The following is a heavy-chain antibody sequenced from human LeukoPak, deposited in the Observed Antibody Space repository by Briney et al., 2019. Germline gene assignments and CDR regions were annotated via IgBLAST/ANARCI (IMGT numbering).Heavy chain of an antibody. Sequence: GGSLRLSCTASGFTFGDYAMGWFRQAPGKGLEWVGFIKAYSGTTEYAASVNGRFNISRDDSKSIAYLQMNSLKTEDTAVYYCSKTRERWLQLASWDDWGQGTLVTVSS. CDR3: SKTRERWLQLASWDD. V-gene: IGHV3-49*03. CDR1: GFTFGDYA. J-gene: IGHJ4*02. D-gene: IGHD5-24*01. CDR2: IKAYSGTT.